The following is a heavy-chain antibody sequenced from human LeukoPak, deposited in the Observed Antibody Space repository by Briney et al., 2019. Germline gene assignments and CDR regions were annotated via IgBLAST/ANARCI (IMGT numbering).Heavy chain of an antibody. D-gene: IGHD3-10*01. CDR2: IYYSGST. CDR1: GGSISNSRYY. J-gene: IGHJ6*03. V-gene: IGHV4-39*07. Sequence: PSETLSLTCTVSGGSISNSRYYWGWIRQPPGKGLECIGTIYYSGSTYYNPSLKSRVTISVDTSKNQFSLKLSSVTAADTAVYYCARIRVTMVRGVIGYYYYYMDVWGKGTTVTVSS. CDR3: ARIRVTMVRGVIGYYYYYMDV.